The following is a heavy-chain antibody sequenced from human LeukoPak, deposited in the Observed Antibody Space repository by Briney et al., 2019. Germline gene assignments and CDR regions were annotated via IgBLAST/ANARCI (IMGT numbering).Heavy chain of an antibody. V-gene: IGHV1-2*04. CDR3: AREPGLSRMWNGMDV. D-gene: IGHD2/OR15-2a*01. Sequence: GASVKVSCKASGYTFTGYYMHWVRQAPGQGLEWMGWINPNSGGTNYAQKFQGWVTMTRDTSISTAYMELSRLRSDDTAVYYCAREPGLSRMWNGMDVWGQGTTVTVSS. CDR2: INPNSGGT. J-gene: IGHJ6*02. CDR1: GYTFTGYY.